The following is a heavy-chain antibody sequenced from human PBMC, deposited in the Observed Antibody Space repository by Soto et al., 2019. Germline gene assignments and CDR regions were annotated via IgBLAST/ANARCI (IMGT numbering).Heavy chain of an antibody. D-gene: IGHD2-15*01. CDR1: GFSFSSYS. V-gene: IGHV3-21*01. CDR2: ISSSASHI. CDR3: ARGYTGYCSGGTCYWFHP. J-gene: IGHJ5*02. Sequence: EVQLVESGGGLVKPGGSLRLSCAASGFSFSSYSMNWVRQAPGKGLEWVSSISSSASHINYADSVKGRFTISRDNAKKSLYLQMNSLRAEDTAVYYCARGYTGYCSGGTCYWFHPWGQGTLVTVSS.